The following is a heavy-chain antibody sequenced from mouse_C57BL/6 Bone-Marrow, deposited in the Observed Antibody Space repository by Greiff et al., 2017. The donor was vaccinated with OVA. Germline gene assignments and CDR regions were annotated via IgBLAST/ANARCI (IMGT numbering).Heavy chain of an antibody. CDR3: ARTFITTVGYYFDY. J-gene: IGHJ2*01. CDR1: GYTFTSYW. D-gene: IGHD1-1*01. CDR2: IDPSDSYT. Sequence: VQLQQPGAELVMPGASVKLSCKASGYTFTSYWMHWVKQRPGQGLEWIGEIDPSDSYTNYNQKFKGKSTLTVDKSSSTAYMQLSSLTSEDSAVYYCARTFITTVGYYFDYWGQGTTLTVSS. V-gene: IGHV1-69*01.